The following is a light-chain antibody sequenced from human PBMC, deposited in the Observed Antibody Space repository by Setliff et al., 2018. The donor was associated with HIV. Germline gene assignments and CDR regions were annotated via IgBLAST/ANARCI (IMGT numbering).Light chain of an antibody. V-gene: IGLV2-23*02. CDR2: EVS. Sequence: QSVLTQPASVSGSPGQSITISCAGTGTDVGLYNLVSWYQQRPGKAPKLILYEVSKWPSGVSDRFSGSKSGNTASLTISELRAEDEADYYYFSYAGSSIRVFGGGTKVTVL. J-gene: IGLJ3*02. CDR1: GTDVGLYNL. CDR3: FSYAGSSIRV.